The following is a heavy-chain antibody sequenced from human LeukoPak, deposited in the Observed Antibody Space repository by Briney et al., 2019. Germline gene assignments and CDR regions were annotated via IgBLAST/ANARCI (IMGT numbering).Heavy chain of an antibody. D-gene: IGHD3-16*02. CDR1: GFTFSDYY. CDR2: ISSSGSTI. CDR3: ASSLSFFRWFDP. J-gene: IGHJ5*02. Sequence: AGGSLTLSCAASGFTFSDYYMSWIRQAPGKGLEWASYISSSGSTIYYADSVKGRFTISRDNAKNSLYLQMNSLRAEDTAVYYCASSLSFFRWFDPWGQGTLVTVSS. V-gene: IGHV3-11*01.